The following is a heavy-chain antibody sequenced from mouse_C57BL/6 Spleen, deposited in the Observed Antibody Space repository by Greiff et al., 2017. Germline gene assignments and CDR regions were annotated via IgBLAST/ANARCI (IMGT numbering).Heavy chain of an antibody. CDR1: GYSITSGYD. CDR2: ISYSGST. CDR3: ARDDYGSSLFAY. D-gene: IGHD1-1*01. Sequence: EVQLQQSVPGMVKPSQSLSLTCTVTGYSITSGYDWHWIRHFPGNKLEWMGYISYSGSTNYNPSLKSRISITHDTSKNHFFLKLNSVTTEDTATYYCARDDYGSSLFAYWGQGTLVTVSA. J-gene: IGHJ3*01. V-gene: IGHV3-1*01.